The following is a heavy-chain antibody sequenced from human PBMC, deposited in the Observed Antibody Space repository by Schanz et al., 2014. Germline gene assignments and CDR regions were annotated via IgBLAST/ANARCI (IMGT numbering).Heavy chain of an antibody. CDR3: ARDYDILTGYTNYYYYYGMDV. Sequence: QVQLVQSGAEVKKPGASVKVSCKASGYTFTSYVISWVRQAPGQGLEWMGWISGYYGNTDYAQKLQGRVTMTTDTSTSTAYMELRSLRSDDTAVYYCARDYDILTGYTNYYYYYGMDVWGQGTAVTVSS. CDR1: GYTFTSYV. CDR2: ISGYYGNT. J-gene: IGHJ6*02. D-gene: IGHD3-9*01. V-gene: IGHV1-18*04.